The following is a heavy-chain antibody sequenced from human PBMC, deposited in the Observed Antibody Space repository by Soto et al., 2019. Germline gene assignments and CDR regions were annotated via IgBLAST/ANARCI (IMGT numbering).Heavy chain of an antibody. D-gene: IGHD2-21*01. J-gene: IGHJ4*02. CDR2: IKTKTDGSTT. Sequence: GGSLRLSCAASGFTFNKAWMSWVRQAPGKGLEWVGLIKTKTDGSTTDYAAPVKGRFSISRDDSKTTVYLQMNSLKTEDTAVYYCMHYCGDSYSTDSWGQGTLVTVSS. V-gene: IGHV3-15*01. CDR3: MHYCGDSYSTDS. CDR1: GFTFNKAW.